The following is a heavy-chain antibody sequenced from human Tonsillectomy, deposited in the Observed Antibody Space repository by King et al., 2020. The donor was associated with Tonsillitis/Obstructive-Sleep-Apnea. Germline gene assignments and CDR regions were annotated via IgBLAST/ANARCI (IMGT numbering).Heavy chain of an antibody. J-gene: IGHJ5*02. D-gene: IGHD5-24*01. CDR2: IYWDDDK. Sequence: ITLKESGPTLVKPTQTLTLTCTFSGFSLSTSGVGVGWIRQPPGKALEWLALIYWDDDKRYSPSLKSRLTITKDTSKNQVVLTMTNMDPVDTATYYCAHTPVEMATLRWFDPWGQGTLVTVSS. V-gene: IGHV2-5*02. CDR3: AHTPVEMATLRWFDP. CDR1: GFSLSTSGVG.